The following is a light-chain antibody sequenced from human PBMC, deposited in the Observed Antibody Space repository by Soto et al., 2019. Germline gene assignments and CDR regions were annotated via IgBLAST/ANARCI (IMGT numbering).Light chain of an antibody. CDR3: QHHGSSSRT. J-gene: IGKJ1*01. CDR2: AAS. CDR1: QSVDSSF. V-gene: IGKV3-20*01. Sequence: EIVLTQSPGTLSLSPGERATLSCRASQSVDSSFLGWYQQKPGQSPRLLIYAASSRASGIPDRFSGSGSGTDIDLSITRLDPEDFEVYYCQHHGSSSRTFGQGTKVDIK.